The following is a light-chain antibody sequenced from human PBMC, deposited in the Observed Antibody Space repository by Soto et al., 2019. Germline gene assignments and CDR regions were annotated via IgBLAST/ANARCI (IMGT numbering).Light chain of an antibody. Sequence: EIVLTQSPGTLSLPPGDRATLSCRASQSLSVSHIAWYQQKPGQAPRLLIYSTSTMAAGIPDRFTGPGSGTHFTFAISRLEPDYFAVYYCHQFGDSPQTSGQGTTVEV. CDR3: HQFGDSPQT. CDR1: QSLSVSH. J-gene: IGKJ1*01. CDR2: STS. V-gene: IGKV3-20*01.